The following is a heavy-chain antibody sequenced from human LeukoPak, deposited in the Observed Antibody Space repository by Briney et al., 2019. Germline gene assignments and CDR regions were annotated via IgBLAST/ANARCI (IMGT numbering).Heavy chain of an antibody. Sequence: PSETLSLTCTVSGGSISSYYWSWIRQPPGQGLERIGYIYYSGSTNYNPSLQSRVTISVDTSKNQFSLKLSSVTAADTAVYYCARVGGYGSGSYMYMDVWGKGTTVTVSS. D-gene: IGHD3-10*01. J-gene: IGHJ6*03. V-gene: IGHV4-59*01. CDR1: GGSISSYY. CDR2: IYYSGST. CDR3: ARVGGYGSGSYMYMDV.